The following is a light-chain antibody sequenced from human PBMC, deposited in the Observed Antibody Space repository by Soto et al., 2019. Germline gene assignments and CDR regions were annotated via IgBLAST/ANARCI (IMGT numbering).Light chain of an antibody. Sequence: ILLTQSPATLSVSPGDIATLSCRASQSVSSNLAWHRQRPGQAPRLLIYGASTRATGVPARFSGGGSGTEFTLTISSLEPEDFAVYYCQQRSNWPRTFGQGTKVDIK. J-gene: IGKJ1*01. CDR3: QQRSNWPRT. CDR1: QSVSSN. CDR2: GAS. V-gene: IGKV3D-15*01.